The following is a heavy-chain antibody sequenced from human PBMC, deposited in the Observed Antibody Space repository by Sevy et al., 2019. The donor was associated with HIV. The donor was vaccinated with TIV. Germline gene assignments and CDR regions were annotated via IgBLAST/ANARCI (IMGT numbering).Heavy chain of an antibody. V-gene: IGHV1-2*06. CDR2: INPNGGGT. CDR3: VRDVVGEYNNPSKYTPFDY. D-gene: IGHD6-6*01. Sequence: ASVKVSCKSSGYTFTGYYMHWVRQAPGQGLEWMGRINPNGGGTSYAQKFQGRVTMTRDTSISTDHMELSSLGFEDTAVYYCVRDVVGEYNNPSKYTPFDYWGQGTLVTVSS. CDR1: GYTFTGYY. J-gene: IGHJ4*02.